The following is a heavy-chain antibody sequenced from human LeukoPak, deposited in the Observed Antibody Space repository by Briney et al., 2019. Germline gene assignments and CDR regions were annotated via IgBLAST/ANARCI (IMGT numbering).Heavy chain of an antibody. D-gene: IGHD3-22*01. CDR2: INHSGST. J-gene: IGHJ4*02. V-gene: IGHV4-34*01. Sequence: SETLSLTCAVYGGSFSGYYWSWIRQPPGKGLEWIGEINHSGSTNYNPSLKSRVTISVDTSKNQFSLKLSSVTAADTAVYYCARGTDLYYYDSSGYYEWGQGTLVTVSS. CDR1: GGSFSGYY. CDR3: ARGTDLYYYDSSGYYE.